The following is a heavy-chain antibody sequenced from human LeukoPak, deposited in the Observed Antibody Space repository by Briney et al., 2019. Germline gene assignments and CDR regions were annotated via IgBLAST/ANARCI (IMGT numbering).Heavy chain of an antibody. CDR3: ARDLPKYYDFWSGYYGPMDY. V-gene: IGHV3-21*01. D-gene: IGHD3-3*01. CDR1: GFTFSSYA. J-gene: IGHJ4*02. CDR2: ISSSSSYI. Sequence: GGSLRLSCAASGFTFSSYAMSWVRQAPGKGLEWVSSISSSSSYIYYADSVKGRFTISRDNAKNSLYLQMNSLRAEDTAVYYCARDLPKYYDFWSGYYGPMDYWGQGTLVTVSS.